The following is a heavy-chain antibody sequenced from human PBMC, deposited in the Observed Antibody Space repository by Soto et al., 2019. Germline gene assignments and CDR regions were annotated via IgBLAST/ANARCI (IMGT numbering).Heavy chain of an antibody. D-gene: IGHD3-10*01. Sequence: ASVKVSFKASGYTFTSYGISWLRQAPGQGLEWMGWISAYNGNTNYAQKLQGRVTMTTDTSTSTAYMELRSLRSDDTAVYYCARDQASMVRGVIITTPLYWGQGTLVTVSS. V-gene: IGHV1-18*01. CDR1: GYTFTSYG. J-gene: IGHJ4*02. CDR3: ARDQASMVRGVIITTPLY. CDR2: ISAYNGNT.